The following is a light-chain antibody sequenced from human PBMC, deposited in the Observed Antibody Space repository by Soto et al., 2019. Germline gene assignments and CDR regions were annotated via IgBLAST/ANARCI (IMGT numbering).Light chain of an antibody. CDR1: SSDVGGYNY. J-gene: IGLJ2*01. V-gene: IGLV2-14*01. Sequence: QSALTQPASVSGSPGQTITISCTGTSSDVGGYNYVSWYQQHPGKAPKLMIYDVNNRPSGVSNRFSGSKSGNTASLTISGVQAEDEADDYCSSYTSSSTLVVFGGGTKLTVL. CDR3: SSYTSSSTLVV. CDR2: DVN.